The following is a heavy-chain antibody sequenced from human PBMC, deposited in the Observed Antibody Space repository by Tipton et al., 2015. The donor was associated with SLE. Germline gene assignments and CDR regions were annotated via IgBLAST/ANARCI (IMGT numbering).Heavy chain of an antibody. V-gene: IGHV3-49*03. CDR1: RFTFGDYA. Sequence: SLRLSCTASRFTFGDYAMSWFRQAPGKGLEWVGFIRSKAYGGTTEYAASVKGRFTISRDDSKSIAYLQMNSLKTEDTAVYYCTRALGYSYGYGYYFDYWGQGTLVTVSS. CDR2: IRSKAYGGTT. J-gene: IGHJ4*02. CDR3: TRALGYSYGYGYYFDY. D-gene: IGHD5-18*01.